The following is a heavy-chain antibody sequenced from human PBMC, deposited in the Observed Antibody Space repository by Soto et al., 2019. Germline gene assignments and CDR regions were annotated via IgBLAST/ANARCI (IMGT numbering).Heavy chain of an antibody. CDR2: ISYDGNNK. V-gene: IGHV3-30-3*02. D-gene: IGHD3-9*01. CDR3: AKYLRDILTADY. Sequence: GGSLRLSCAASGFTYSTYTMHWVRQAPGKGLEWVAVISYDGNNKFYADSAKGRFTISRDNSKSTLYLQMSSLRAEDTALYYCAKYLRDILTADYWGQGTLVTVSS. CDR1: GFTYSTYT. J-gene: IGHJ4*02.